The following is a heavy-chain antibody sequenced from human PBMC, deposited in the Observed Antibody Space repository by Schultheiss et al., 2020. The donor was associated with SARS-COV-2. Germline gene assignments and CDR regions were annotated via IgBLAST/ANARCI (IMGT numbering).Heavy chain of an antibody. CDR1: GYTFTSYG. J-gene: IGHJ6*02. Sequence: ASVKVSCKASGYTFTSYGISWVRQAPGQGLEWMGWISAYNGNTNYAQKLQGRVTMTTDTSTSTAYMELRSLRSDDTAVYYCASSITMVRGVNYYYYGMDVWGQGTTVTVSS. D-gene: IGHD3-10*01. CDR3: ASSITMVRGVNYYYYGMDV. V-gene: IGHV1-18*01. CDR2: ISAYNGNT.